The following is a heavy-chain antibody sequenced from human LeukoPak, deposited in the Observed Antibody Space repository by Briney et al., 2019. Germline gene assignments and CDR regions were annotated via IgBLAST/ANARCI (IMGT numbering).Heavy chain of an antibody. CDR3: GRQHQLLVPIGYYYYMHV. V-gene: IGHV3-7*01. Sequence: GGSLRLSCAASGFTFSSYWMSWVRQAPGKGLEWVAKINQDGSKKYYADSVKGRFTISRDNSKNTLYLQRDSLRAEDTAVYYCGRQHQLLVPIGYYYYMHVWGKGTTVTVSS. D-gene: IGHD6-13*01. CDR2: INQDGSKK. J-gene: IGHJ6*03. CDR1: GFTFSSYW.